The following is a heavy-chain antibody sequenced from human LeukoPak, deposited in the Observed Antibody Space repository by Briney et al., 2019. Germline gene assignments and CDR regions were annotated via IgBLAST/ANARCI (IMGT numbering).Heavy chain of an antibody. CDR1: GFTFSSYW. Sequence: GGSLRLSCAASGFTFSSYWMSWVRQAPGKGLEWVANIKQDGSEKYYVDSVKGRFTISRDNAKNTLYLQMNSLRAEDTAVYYCARRTKGIAAGFEPWGQGTLVTVSS. J-gene: IGHJ5*02. CDR2: IKQDGSEK. D-gene: IGHD6-13*01. CDR3: ARRTKGIAAGFEP. V-gene: IGHV3-7*01.